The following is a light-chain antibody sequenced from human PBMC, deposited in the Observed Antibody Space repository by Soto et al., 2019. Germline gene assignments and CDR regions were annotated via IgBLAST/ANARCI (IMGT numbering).Light chain of an antibody. CDR1: QTVLHDTDSRNY. CDR2: WAS. V-gene: IGKV4-1*01. J-gene: IGKJ2*01. CDR3: QQHCGTPPT. Sequence: EIVMTQSPDSLSVSLGERATINCKSSQTVLHDTDSRNYLSWFQQKPGQPPKLLISWASTRESGVPARFSGSVSETDFTLTISDLPAEDVAVYYGQQHCGTPPTFGQGYKLEIK.